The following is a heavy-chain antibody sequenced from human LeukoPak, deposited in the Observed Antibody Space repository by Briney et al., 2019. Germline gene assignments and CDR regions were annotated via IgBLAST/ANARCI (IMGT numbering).Heavy chain of an antibody. CDR3: ARGDYGSGSFGY. CDR1: GGSFSGYY. CDR2: INHSGST. D-gene: IGHD3-10*01. V-gene: IGHV4-34*01. J-gene: IGHJ4*02. Sequence: SETLSHTCAVYGGSFSGYYWSWIRQPPGKGLEWIGEINHSGSTNYNPSLKSRVTISVDTSKNQFSLKLSSVTAADTAVYYCARGDYGSGSFGYWGRGTLVTVSS.